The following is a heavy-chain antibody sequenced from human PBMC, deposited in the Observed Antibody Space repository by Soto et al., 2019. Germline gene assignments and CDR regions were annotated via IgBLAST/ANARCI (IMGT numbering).Heavy chain of an antibody. Sequence: NPSETLSLTCAVYGGSFSGYYWSWIRQPPGKGLEWIGEINHSGSTNYNPSLKSRVTISVDTSKNQFSLKLSSVTAADTAVYYCERERYFDWFRAYYYYMDVWGKGTKVTVSS. CDR3: ERERYFDWFRAYYYYMDV. D-gene: IGHD3-9*01. J-gene: IGHJ6*03. CDR1: GGSFSGYY. V-gene: IGHV4-34*01. CDR2: INHSGST.